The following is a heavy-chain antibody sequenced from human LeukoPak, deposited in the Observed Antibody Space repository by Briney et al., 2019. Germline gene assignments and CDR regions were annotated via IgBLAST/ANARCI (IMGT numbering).Heavy chain of an antibody. Sequence: AGGSLRLSCAASAFTFSSYWMHWVRQAPGKGLVWVSRINTDGTTTNYADSVKGRFTMSRDNAKNTLYLEMNSLRAEDTAVYYCARGLCSGGSCYGFWFDPWGQGTLVTVSS. D-gene: IGHD2-15*01. CDR2: INTDGTTT. J-gene: IGHJ5*02. CDR1: AFTFSSYW. CDR3: ARGLCSGGSCYGFWFDP. V-gene: IGHV3-74*01.